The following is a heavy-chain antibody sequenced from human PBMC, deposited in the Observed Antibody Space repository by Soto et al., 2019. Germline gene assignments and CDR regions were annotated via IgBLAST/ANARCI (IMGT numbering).Heavy chain of an antibody. D-gene: IGHD1-26*01. V-gene: IGHV3-30*03. CDR3: ARESGSYYHTPGEFDY. CDR2: ISYDGSNQ. J-gene: IGHJ4*02. Sequence: GGSLRLSCAASGFTFNIYGMHWVRQAPDKGLEWVALISYDGSNQYYADSVKGRFTISRDNSKNTLFLQMNSLRAEDTAVYYCARESGSYYHTPGEFDYWGQGTLVTVSS. CDR1: GFTFNIYG.